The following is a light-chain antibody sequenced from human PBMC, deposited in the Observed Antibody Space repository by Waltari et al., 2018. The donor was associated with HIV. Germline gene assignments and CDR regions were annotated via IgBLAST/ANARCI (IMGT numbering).Light chain of an antibody. CDR1: RSTTGSNT. J-gene: IGLJ3*02. CDR3: AAWDDSLNGWV. CDR2: SNN. V-gene: IGLV1-44*01. Sequence: QSVLTQPPSASGTTGQRVTISCSGSRSTTGSNTVSWYQQLPGTAPKLFIYSNNQRPSGVPDRFSGSKSGTSASLAISGLQSEDEADYYCAAWDDSLNGWVFGGGTKLTVV.